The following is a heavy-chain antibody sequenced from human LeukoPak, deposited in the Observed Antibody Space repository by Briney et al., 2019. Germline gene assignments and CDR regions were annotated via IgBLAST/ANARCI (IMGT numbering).Heavy chain of an antibody. CDR3: ARGVYIAAAQYGY. CDR2: IYYSGTT. CDR1: GGSISSYY. D-gene: IGHD6-13*01. Sequence: PSETLSLTCTVSGGSISSYYWNWIRQPPGKGLEWIGYIYYSGTTNYNPSLKSRVTISVDTSKNQFSLKLSSVTAADTAVYYCARGVYIAAAQYGYWGQGTLVTVS. J-gene: IGHJ4*02. V-gene: IGHV4-59*01.